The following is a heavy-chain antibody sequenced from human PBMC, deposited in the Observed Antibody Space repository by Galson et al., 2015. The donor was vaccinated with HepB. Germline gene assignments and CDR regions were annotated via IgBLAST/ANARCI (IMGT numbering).Heavy chain of an antibody. CDR1: GFTFSSYS. V-gene: IGHV3-21*01. D-gene: IGHD2-2*01. CDR2: ISSSSSYI. Sequence: SLRLSCAASGFTFSSYSMNWVRQAPGKGLEWVSSISSSSSYIYYADSVKGRFTISRDNAKNSLYLQMNSLRAEDTAVYYCARVRNSCSSTSCAIITHYYYGMDVWGQGTTVTVSS. CDR3: ARVRNSCSSTSCAIITHYYYGMDV. J-gene: IGHJ6*02.